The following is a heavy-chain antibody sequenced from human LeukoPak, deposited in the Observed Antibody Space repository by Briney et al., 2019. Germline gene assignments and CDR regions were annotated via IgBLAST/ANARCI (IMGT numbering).Heavy chain of an antibody. CDR1: GGSISSYY. CDR2: IYYSGGT. D-gene: IGHD3-3*01. Sequence: PSETLSLTCTVSGGSISSYYWSWIRQPPGKRLEWIGLIYYSGGTNYNPSLKSRVTISVDTSKNQFSLKLSSVTAADTAVYYCASRSSIWSGYQDTLYYFDSWGQGTLVTVSS. V-gene: IGHV4-59*01. CDR3: ASRSSIWSGYQDTLYYFDS. J-gene: IGHJ4*02.